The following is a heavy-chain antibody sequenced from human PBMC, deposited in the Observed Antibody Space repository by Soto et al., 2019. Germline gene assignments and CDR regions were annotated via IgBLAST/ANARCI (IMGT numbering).Heavy chain of an antibody. Sequence: ASVKVSCKASGFSLSNYYMHWVRQAPEQGPEWMGLITPSGDSATYAQKFQGRITMTRGTSTSTVYMELYSLTSEDTAVYYCARATFQQYFDYWGQGTLVTVS. CDR1: GFSLSNYY. J-gene: IGHJ4*02. CDR3: ARATFQQYFDY. D-gene: IGHD6-13*01. CDR2: ITPSGDSA. V-gene: IGHV1-46*01.